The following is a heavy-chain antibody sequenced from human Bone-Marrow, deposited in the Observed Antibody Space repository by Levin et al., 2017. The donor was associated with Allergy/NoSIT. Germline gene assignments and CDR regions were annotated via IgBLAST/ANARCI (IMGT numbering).Heavy chain of an antibody. CDR3: ARGGVVVADSHWFDY. CDR1: GASISRSGYS. V-gene: IGHV4-30-2*01. D-gene: IGHD2-15*01. Sequence: PSETLSLTCAVSGASISRSGYSWSWIRQPPGKGLEWVGYIYHDGSTYYSPSLKSRVTISIDKSKNQFSLSLTSVTAADTAVYYCARGGVVVADSHWFDYWGQGALVTVSS. J-gene: IGHJ4*02. CDR2: IYHDGST.